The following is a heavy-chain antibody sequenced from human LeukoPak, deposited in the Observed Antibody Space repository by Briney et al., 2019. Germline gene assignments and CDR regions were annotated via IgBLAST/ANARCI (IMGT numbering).Heavy chain of an antibody. CDR2: IYTSGST. CDR1: GGPISSYY. D-gene: IGHD6-13*01. CDR3: ARSQSLYSSSWVFDY. V-gene: IGHV4-4*07. Sequence: SETLSLTCTVSGGPISSYYWSWIRQPAGKGLEWIGRIYTSGSTNYNPSLKSRITMSVDTSKNQFSLKLSSVTAADTAVYYCARSQSLYSSSWVFDYSGQGTLVTVSS. J-gene: IGHJ4*02.